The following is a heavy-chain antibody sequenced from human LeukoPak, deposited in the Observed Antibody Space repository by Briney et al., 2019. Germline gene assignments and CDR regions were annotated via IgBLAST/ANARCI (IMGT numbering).Heavy chain of an antibody. CDR2: IIPISATV. D-gene: IGHD5-18*01. CDR1: GGTFSSYA. V-gene: IGHV1-69*01. CDR3: AREGGYSYGVY. Sequence: SVKVSCKTSGGTFSSYAIHWVRQAPGQGLEWMGGIIPISATVNYAQKFQGRVAITADESTSTAYMELSSLRSEDTAVYYCAREGGYSYGVYWGQGTLVTVSS. J-gene: IGHJ4*02.